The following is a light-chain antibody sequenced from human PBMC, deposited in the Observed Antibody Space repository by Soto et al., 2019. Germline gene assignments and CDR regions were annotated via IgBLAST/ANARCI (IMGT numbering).Light chain of an antibody. CDR3: QKYGSSLT. V-gene: IGKV3-20*01. CDR2: GAS. CDR1: QILGYGS. Sequence: EIVLKHSPGTLSLSPGERATLTCRARQILGYGSIAWYQQRPGQAPRLLIYGASTRATGIPSRFSVSGSGTDYTLTITRLEPEDFAIYYCQKYGSSLTFGVGTKVEIK. J-gene: IGKJ4*01.